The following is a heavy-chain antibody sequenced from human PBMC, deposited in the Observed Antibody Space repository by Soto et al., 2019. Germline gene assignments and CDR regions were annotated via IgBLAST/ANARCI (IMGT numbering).Heavy chain of an antibody. D-gene: IGHD6-6*01. CDR1: GDSVSSNSAA. V-gene: IGHV6-1*01. J-gene: IGHJ6*02. CDR3: ARIHSSSSSDMDV. Sequence: PSQTLSLTCAISGDSVSSNSAAWNWIRQSPSRGLEWLGRTYYRSKWYYGYAVSVKSRIAIKPDTSKNQFSLQLNSVTPEDTAVYYCARIHSSSSSDMDVWGQGTRVTVSS. CDR2: TYYRSKWYY.